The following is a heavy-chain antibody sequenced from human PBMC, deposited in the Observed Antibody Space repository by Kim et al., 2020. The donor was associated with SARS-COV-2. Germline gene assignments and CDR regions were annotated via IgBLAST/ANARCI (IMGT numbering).Heavy chain of an antibody. Sequence: ASVKVSCKASGYTFNRYAMNWVRQAPGQGLEWMGWINTNTRKPTYAQGFTGRFVFSLDTSVSTTYLQISSLKAEDTAVYYCVRGWDGYNGDYWGQGTLVTVSS. CDR1: GYTFNRYA. D-gene: IGHD5-12*01. V-gene: IGHV7-4-1*02. CDR3: VRGWDGYNGDY. J-gene: IGHJ4*02. CDR2: INTNTRKP.